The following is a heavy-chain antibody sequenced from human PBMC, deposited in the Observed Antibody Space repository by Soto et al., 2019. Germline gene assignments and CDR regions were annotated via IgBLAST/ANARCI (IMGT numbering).Heavy chain of an antibody. J-gene: IGHJ6*02. CDR2: IYYSGST. CDR1: GGSISSSSYY. D-gene: IGHD5-18*01. CDR3: ARHESAMVYYYYGMDV. V-gene: IGHV4-39*01. Sequence: SEPLSLTCTVSGGSISSSSYYWGWIRQPPGKGLEWIGSIYYSGSTYYNPSLKSRVTISVDTSKNQFSLKLSSVTAADTAVYYCARHESAMVYYYYGMDVWGQGTTVTVSS.